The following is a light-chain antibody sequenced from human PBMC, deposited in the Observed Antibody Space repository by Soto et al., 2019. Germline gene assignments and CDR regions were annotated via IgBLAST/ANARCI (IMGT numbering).Light chain of an antibody. Sequence: QSALTQPASVSGSPGQSITISCTGTRSDVGGYNYVSWYQQHPGKAPKVMIYDVSDRPSGVSTRFSGSKSGNTASLTISGLQAEDEADYYCSSYTSRTTYVLFGGGTKLTVL. J-gene: IGLJ2*01. CDR3: SSYTSRTTYVL. CDR2: DVS. V-gene: IGLV2-14*01. CDR1: RSDVGGYNY.